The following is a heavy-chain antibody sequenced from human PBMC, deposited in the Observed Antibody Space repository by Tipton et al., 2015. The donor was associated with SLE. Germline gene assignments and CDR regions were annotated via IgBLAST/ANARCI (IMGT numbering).Heavy chain of an antibody. CDR2: FSYSGSP. CDR3: ARHEAYSGSSPFDI. CDR1: GGSLNSGSFIAYY. Sequence: TLSLTCAVYGGSLNSGSFIAYYWSWIRQPPGKGLEWIGYFSYSGSPNYNPSLKSRVTISVDTSKNQFSLKLTSVTAADTAVYYCARHEAYSGSSPFDIWGHGTMVTVSS. V-gene: IGHV4-59*08. D-gene: IGHD1-26*01. J-gene: IGHJ3*02.